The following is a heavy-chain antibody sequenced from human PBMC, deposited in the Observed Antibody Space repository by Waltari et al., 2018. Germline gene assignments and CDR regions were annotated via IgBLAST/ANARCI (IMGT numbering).Heavy chain of an antibody. CDR3: AKDRVVRGAMYYFDY. D-gene: IGHD3-10*01. Sequence: VQLVESGGGVVQPGRSLRLSCAASGFTFSSYGMHWVRQAPGKGLEWVAVIWYDGSNKYYADSVKGRFTISRDNSKNTLYLQMNSLRAEDTAMYYCAKDRVVRGAMYYFDYWGQGTLVTVSS. CDR1: GFTFSSYG. J-gene: IGHJ4*02. V-gene: IGHV3-30*18. CDR2: IWYDGSNK.